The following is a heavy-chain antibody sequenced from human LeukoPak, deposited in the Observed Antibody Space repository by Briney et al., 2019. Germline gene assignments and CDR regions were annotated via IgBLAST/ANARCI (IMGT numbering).Heavy chain of an antibody. CDR3: AHSKGATVTLDY. CDR1: GISLGTSGVG. Sequence: SGPTLVKPTQTLTLTCTFSGISLGTSGVGVGWIRQPPGKALEWLALIYWNDDKRYSPSLKSRLTITKDTSKNQVVLTMTNMDPVDTATYYCAHSKGATVTLDYWGQGTLVTVAS. V-gene: IGHV2-5*01. J-gene: IGHJ4*02. D-gene: IGHD4-17*01. CDR2: IYWNDDK.